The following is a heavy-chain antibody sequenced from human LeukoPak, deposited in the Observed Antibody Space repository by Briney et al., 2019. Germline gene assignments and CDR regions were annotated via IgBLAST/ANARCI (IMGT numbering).Heavy chain of an antibody. V-gene: IGHV3-23*01. J-gene: IGHJ4*02. Sequence: QPGGSLRLSCAASGFTFSSYAMNWVRQAPGKGLEWVSGISGRGGSIYYADSVTGRFTMSSDNSKNTLYLQMDSLRAEDTAVYYCAKDARVRDYDFWSGYSFFDYWGQGTLVTVSS. CDR2: ISGRGGSI. D-gene: IGHD3-3*01. CDR3: AKDARVRDYDFWSGYSFFDY. CDR1: GFTFSSYA.